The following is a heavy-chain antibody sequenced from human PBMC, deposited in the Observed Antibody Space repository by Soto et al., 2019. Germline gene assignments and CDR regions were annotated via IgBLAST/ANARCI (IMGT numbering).Heavy chain of an antibody. D-gene: IGHD3-3*01. J-gene: IGHJ6*02. CDR1: GFTFSDYY. CDR2: ISSSGSTI. V-gene: IGHV3-11*01. Sequence: RRLSCAASGFTFSDYYMSWIRQAPGKGLEWVSYISSSGSTIYYADSVKGRFTISRDNAKNSLYLQMNSLRAEDTAVYYCARENYDFWSGSPTPMDVWGQGITVTVSS. CDR3: ARENYDFWSGSPTPMDV.